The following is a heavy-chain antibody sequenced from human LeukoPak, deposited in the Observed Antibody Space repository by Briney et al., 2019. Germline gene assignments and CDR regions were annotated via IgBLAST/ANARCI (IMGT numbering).Heavy chain of an antibody. CDR1: GFTFKSYG. Sequence: GRSLRLSCAASGFTFKSYGMHWVRQAPGKGLEWVAVIWFDGNNQYYADSVKGRFTISRDNSKNTLYLQMNSLRAEDTAVYYCAKDKDVLLWFGEYDAFDIWGQGTMVTVSS. J-gene: IGHJ3*02. CDR3: AKDKDVLLWFGEYDAFDI. CDR2: IWFDGNNQ. V-gene: IGHV3-33*06. D-gene: IGHD3-10*01.